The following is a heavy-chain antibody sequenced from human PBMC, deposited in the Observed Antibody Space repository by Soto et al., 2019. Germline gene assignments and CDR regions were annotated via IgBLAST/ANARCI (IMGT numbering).Heavy chain of an antibody. CDR3: AREKRVADSSATKGMVVD. J-gene: IGHJ4*02. V-gene: IGHV4-4*07. CDR2: IYTSGST. CDR1: GGSISSYY. Sequence: SETLSLTCTVSGGSISSYYWSWIRQPAGKGLEWIGRIYTSGSTYYNPSLKSRVTISVDTSKNQFSLKLSSVTAADTAVYYCAREKRVADSSATKGMVVDWGQGTLVTVSS. D-gene: IGHD3-22*01.